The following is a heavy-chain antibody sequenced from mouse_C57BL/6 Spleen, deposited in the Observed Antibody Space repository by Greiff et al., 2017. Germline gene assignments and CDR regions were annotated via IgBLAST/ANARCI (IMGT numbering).Heavy chain of an antibody. J-gene: IGHJ4*01. CDR3: TTRGNGGAMDY. D-gene: IGHD2-1*01. Sequence: VQLQQSGAELVRPGASVKLSCTASGFNIKDYYMHWVKQRPEQGLEWIGRIDPEDGDTEYAPKFQGKATMTADTSSNTAYMQLSSLTSEDTAVYYCTTRGNGGAMDYWGKGTSVTVSS. CDR1: GFNIKDYY. CDR2: IDPEDGDT. V-gene: IGHV14-1*01.